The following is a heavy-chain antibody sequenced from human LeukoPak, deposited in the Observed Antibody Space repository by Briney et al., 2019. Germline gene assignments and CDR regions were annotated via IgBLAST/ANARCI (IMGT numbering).Heavy chain of an antibody. Sequence: GGSLRLSCAASGFXFSYFWMSWVRQAPGKGLEWVDNINQDGTERHYVDSVKGRFTISRDNARRSLYLQMNSLRDEDTAVYYCARDNVGATPFDYWGQATLVTVSS. CDR3: ARDNVGATPFDY. CDR2: INQDGTER. CDR1: GFXFSYFW. V-gene: IGHV3-7*05. D-gene: IGHD1-26*01. J-gene: IGHJ4*02.